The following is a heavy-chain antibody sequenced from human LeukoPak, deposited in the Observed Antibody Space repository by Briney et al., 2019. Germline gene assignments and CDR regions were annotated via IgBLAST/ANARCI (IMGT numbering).Heavy chain of an antibody. D-gene: IGHD1-26*01. V-gene: IGHV3-48*01. CDR1: KFTLSGYD. Sequence: PGGSLRLSCAAFKFTLSGYDMHWVRRAPGKGLEWVSYISMSSSTIHYADSVKGRFTVSRDNAKNSLYLQMNSLRAEDTAVYYCARCAGATTIDYWGQGTLVTVSS. J-gene: IGHJ4*02. CDR3: ARCAGATTIDY. CDR2: ISMSSSTI.